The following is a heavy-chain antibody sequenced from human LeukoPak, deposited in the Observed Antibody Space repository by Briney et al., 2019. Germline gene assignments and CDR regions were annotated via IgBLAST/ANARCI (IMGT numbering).Heavy chain of an antibody. J-gene: IGHJ4*02. V-gene: IGHV4-59*01. D-gene: IGHD4-17*01. Sequence: PSETLSLTCTVSGGSISNSYWSWIRQPPGKGLEWIGNIYYSGSTNYNPSLKSRVTISVDTSKNQFSLKLSSVTAADTAVYYCARSTVTAAPLFYWGQGTLVTVSS. CDR3: ARSTVTAAPLFY. CDR1: GGSISNSY. CDR2: IYYSGST.